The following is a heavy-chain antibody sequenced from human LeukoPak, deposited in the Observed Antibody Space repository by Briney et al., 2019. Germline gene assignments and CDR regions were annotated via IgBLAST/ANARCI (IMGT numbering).Heavy chain of an antibody. Sequence: PGGSLRLSYAASGFTFSSYAMSWVRQAPGKGLAWVSAISGSGGSTYYAGSVKGRFTISRDNSKNTLYLQMNSLRAEDTAVYYCAKATSTLLWFGDDYWGQGTLVTVSS. CDR1: GFTFSSYA. D-gene: IGHD3-10*01. CDR3: AKATSTLLWFGDDY. CDR2: ISGSGGST. J-gene: IGHJ4*02. V-gene: IGHV3-23*01.